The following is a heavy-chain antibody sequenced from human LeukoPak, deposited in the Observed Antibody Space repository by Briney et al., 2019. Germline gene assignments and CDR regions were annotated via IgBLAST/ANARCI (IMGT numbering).Heavy chain of an antibody. D-gene: IGHD2-2*01. Sequence: SETLSLTCAVYGGSFSGYYWGWIRQPPGKGLEWIGSIYYSGSTYYNPSLKSRVTISVDTSKNQFSLKLSSVTAADTAVYYCARGNIVVVPAAKNWFDPWGQGTLVTVSS. V-gene: IGHV4-34*01. J-gene: IGHJ5*02. CDR3: ARGNIVVVPAAKNWFDP. CDR2: IYYSGST. CDR1: GGSFSGYY.